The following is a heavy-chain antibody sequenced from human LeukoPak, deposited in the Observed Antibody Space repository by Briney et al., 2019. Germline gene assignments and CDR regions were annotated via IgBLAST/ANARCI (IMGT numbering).Heavy chain of an antibody. V-gene: IGHV3-30*18. CDR3: AKDLHSRGFDYYVMDV. CDR2: ISHDGSNK. CDR1: GFTFSSYG. J-gene: IGHJ6*02. D-gene: IGHD3-22*01. Sequence: GGSLRLSCAASGFTFSSYGMHWVRQDPGKGLEWVAVISHDGSNKYYVDPVKGRFTISRDNSKNTLYLEMNGLRAEETGVYYCAKDLHSRGFDYYVMDVWGQGTTVTVSS.